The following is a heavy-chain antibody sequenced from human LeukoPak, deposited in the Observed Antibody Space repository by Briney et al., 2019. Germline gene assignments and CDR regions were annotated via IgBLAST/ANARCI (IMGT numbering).Heavy chain of an antibody. V-gene: IGHV4-61*01. CDR1: GGSVSSGSYY. Sequence: SETLSLTCTVSGGSVSSGSYYWSWIRQPPGKGLEWIGYIYYSGSTNYNPSLKSRVTISVDTSKNQLSLKLSAVTAADTAAYYCASSNRNGYNYFDYWGKEPLVTASS. CDR3: ASSNRNGYNYFDY. CDR2: IYYSGST. D-gene: IGHD5-24*01. J-gene: IGHJ4*02.